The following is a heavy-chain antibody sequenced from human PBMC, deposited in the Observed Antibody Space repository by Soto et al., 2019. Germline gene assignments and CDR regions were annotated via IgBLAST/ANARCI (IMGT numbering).Heavy chain of an antibody. CDR2: IISSSSTK. CDR1: GFTFSSYS. J-gene: IGHJ6*03. V-gene: IGHV3-48*01. Sequence: EVQLVESGGGLVQPGGSLRLSCATSGFTFSSYSMNWVRQAPGKGLERVSYIISSSSTKYYADSVKGRFTISRDNAKNSLYLQMNSLRAEDTAMYYCARAARDYYYMDVWGKGTTVTVSS. CDR3: ARAARDYYYMDV.